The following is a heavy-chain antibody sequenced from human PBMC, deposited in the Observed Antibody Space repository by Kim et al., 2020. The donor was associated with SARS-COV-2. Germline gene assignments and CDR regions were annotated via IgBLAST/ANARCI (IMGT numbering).Heavy chain of an antibody. Sequence: GGSLRLSCSTSGFIFNNYAMTWVRQAPGEGLEWVSGISDSGLSTFYADSVKGRFIMSRDNSKNTVYLQMDSLRAEDTALYYCAKGRGSGLLYGMDVWGQGTTVTVSS. J-gene: IGHJ6*02. D-gene: IGHD6-19*01. CDR3: AKGRGSGLLYGMDV. V-gene: IGHV3-23*01. CDR2: ISDSGLST. CDR1: GFIFNNYA.